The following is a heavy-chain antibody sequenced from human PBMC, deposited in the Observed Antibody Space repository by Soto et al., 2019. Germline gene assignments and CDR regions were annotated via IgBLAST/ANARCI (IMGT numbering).Heavy chain of an antibody. CDR2: VFHTGNT. CDR1: CDSMTRSVW. J-gene: IGHJ4*02. CDR3: ARKAWVRFDY. V-gene: IGHV4-4*02. D-gene: IGHD7-27*01. Sequence: SETLSLTCTFSCDSMTRSVWWTWVRQPPGKGLEWIGEVFHTGNTNYNPSLKSRVTMSVDKSTNEFSLKVTSVTAADTAIYYCARKAWVRFDYWGQGALVTV.